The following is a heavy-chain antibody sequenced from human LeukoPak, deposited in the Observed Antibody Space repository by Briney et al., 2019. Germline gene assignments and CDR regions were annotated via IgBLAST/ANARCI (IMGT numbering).Heavy chain of an antibody. V-gene: IGHV1-2*02. D-gene: IGHD3-22*01. CDR2: ITPSSGGT. Sequence: ASVKVSCKASGYTFTDYYIHWVRQAPGQGLEWMGWITPSSGGTIYAQKFQGRVTMTRDMSISTAYMELSRLRSDDTAVYYCATDYYDSSGYYPLDYWGQGTLVTVSS. CDR1: GYTFTDYY. CDR3: ATDYYDSSGYYPLDY. J-gene: IGHJ4*02.